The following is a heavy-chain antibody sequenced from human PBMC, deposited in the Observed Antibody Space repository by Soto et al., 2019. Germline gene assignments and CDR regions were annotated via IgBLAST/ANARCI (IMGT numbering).Heavy chain of an antibody. CDR1: GFTFSSYS. Sequence: PGGSLRLSCAASGFTFSSYSMNWVRQAPGKGLEWVSSISSSSSYIYYADSVKGRFTISRDNAKNSLYLQMNSLRAEDTAVYYCASGRRGNPIVVVTNGPFDYWGQGTLVTVSS. D-gene: IGHD3-22*01. J-gene: IGHJ4*02. CDR2: ISSSSSYI. CDR3: ASGRRGNPIVVVTNGPFDY. V-gene: IGHV3-21*01.